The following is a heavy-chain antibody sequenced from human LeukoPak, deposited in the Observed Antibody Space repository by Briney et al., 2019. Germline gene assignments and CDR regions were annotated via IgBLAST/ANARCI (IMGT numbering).Heavy chain of an antibody. CDR2: IHYTGST. CDR1: GYSISSGYY. J-gene: IGHJ6*03. V-gene: IGHV4-61*01. D-gene: IGHD3-10*01. Sequence: SETLSLTCTVSGYSISSGYYWGWIRQSPGKGLECIGYIHYTGSTNYNPSLKSRVTISVETSKNQFSLKLKSVTAADTAVYYCARGGYYGSGSYYPYYYYYMDVWGKGTTVTISS. CDR3: ARGGYYGSGSYYPYYYYYMDV.